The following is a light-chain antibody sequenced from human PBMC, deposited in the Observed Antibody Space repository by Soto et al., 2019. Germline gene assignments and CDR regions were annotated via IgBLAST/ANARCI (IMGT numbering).Light chain of an antibody. Sequence: EIVLTQSPATLPLSPGERATLSCRASQSINSYLAWYQQKPGQAPRLLIYDASNRATGLPARLSGSGSGTAFTLTISSLEPEDFAVYYWEQRSNWPPEVTFGQGTRLESK. V-gene: IGKV3-11*01. CDR2: DAS. CDR3: EQRSNWPPEVT. CDR1: QSINSY. J-gene: IGKJ5*01.